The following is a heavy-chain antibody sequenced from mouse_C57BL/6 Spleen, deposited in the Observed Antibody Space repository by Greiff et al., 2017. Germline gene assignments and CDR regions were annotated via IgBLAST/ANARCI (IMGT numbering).Heavy chain of an antibody. CDR1: GYTFTSYW. J-gene: IGHJ2*01. CDR2: IDPSDSYT. CDR3: ARDGTTVVARD. V-gene: IGHV1-59*01. Sequence: QVQLQQPGAELVRPGTSVKLSCKASGYTFTSYWMHWVKQRPGQGLEWIGVIDPSDSYTNYNQKFKGKATLTVDTSSSTAYMQLSSLTSEDSAVYYCARDGTTVVARDWGQGTTLTVSS. D-gene: IGHD1-1*01.